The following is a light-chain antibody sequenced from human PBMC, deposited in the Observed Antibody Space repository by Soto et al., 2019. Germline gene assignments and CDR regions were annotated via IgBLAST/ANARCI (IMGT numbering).Light chain of an antibody. CDR1: SSDVGGYNY. Sequence: QSALTQPASVSGSPGQSITISCTGTSSDVGGYNYVSWYQQRPGKAPKLMIYEVSNRPSGVSNRFSGSKSGNTASLTISGLQAEDEADYYCSSYTSSNTYVVFGGGTKLTVL. V-gene: IGLV2-14*01. CDR2: EVS. J-gene: IGLJ2*01. CDR3: SSYTSSNTYVV.